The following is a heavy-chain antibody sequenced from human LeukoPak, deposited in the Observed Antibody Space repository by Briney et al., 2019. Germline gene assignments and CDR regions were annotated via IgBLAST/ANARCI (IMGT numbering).Heavy chain of an antibody. CDR1: GGSISYYC. V-gene: IGHV4-59*01. J-gene: IGHJ3*01. D-gene: IGHD2-2*01. Sequence: KASETLSLTCTVSGGSISYYCWSWIRQPPGKGLEWIGYIYYSGSTNYNPALKSRVTVSVDTSNNQFSLNLSSVTTADTAAYYCARVSCGSASCPRRDALDVWGQGTMVTVSS. CDR3: ARVSCGSASCPRRDALDV. CDR2: IYYSGST.